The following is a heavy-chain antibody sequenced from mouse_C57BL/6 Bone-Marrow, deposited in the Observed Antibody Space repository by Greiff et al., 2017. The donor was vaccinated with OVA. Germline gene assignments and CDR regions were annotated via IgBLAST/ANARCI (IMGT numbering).Heavy chain of an antibody. D-gene: IGHD3-2*02. CDR2: INPGSGGT. CDR1: GYAFTNYL. Sequence: QVQLKQSGAELVRPGTSVKVSCKASGYAFTNYLIEWVKQRPGQGLEWIGVINPGSGGTNYNEKFKGKATLTADKSSSTAYMQLSSLTSEDSAVYFCAVRGYYLDYWGQGTTLTVSS. V-gene: IGHV1-54*01. J-gene: IGHJ2*01. CDR3: AVRGYYLDY.